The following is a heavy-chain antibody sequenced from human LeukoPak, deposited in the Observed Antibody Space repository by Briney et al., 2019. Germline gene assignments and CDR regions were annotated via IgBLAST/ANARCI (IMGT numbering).Heavy chain of an antibody. V-gene: IGHV3-33*01. Sequence: GRSLRLSCVASGFPFSSFGMHWVRQAPGKGLEWVAVIWSDGSNQYYGDSVRGRFTISRDNSKNTLYLQMNSLRAEDTAVYYCARDLGYKNAGANWFDPWGQGTLVTVSS. CDR2: IWSDGSNQ. D-gene: IGHD1-14*01. J-gene: IGHJ5*02. CDR1: GFPFSSFG. CDR3: ARDLGYKNAGANWFDP.